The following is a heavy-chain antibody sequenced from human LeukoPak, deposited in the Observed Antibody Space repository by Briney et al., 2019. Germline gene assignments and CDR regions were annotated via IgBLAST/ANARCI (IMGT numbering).Heavy chain of an antibody. CDR2: IKQDGSEK. D-gene: IGHD3-10*01. CDR1: GFTFSTYW. J-gene: IGHJ4*02. CDR3: ARDFVWFGXDX. V-gene: IGHV3-7*01. Sequence: GGSLRLSCAASGFTFSTYWMTWVRQAPGKGLEWVANIKQDGSEKNYVDSVKGRFTISRDNAKNSLYLQMNSLRAEDTAVYYCARDFVWFGXDXWGQGXLVTVSS.